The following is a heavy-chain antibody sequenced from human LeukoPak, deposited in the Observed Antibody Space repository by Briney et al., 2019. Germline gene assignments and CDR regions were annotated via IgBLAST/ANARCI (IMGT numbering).Heavy chain of an antibody. V-gene: IGHV4-34*01. D-gene: IGHD6-6*01. CDR2: INHSGST. Sequence: SETLSLTCAVYGGSFSGYYWSWIRQPPGKGLEWIGEINHSGSTNYNPSLKSRVTISVDTSKNQFSLKLSSVTAADTAVYYCARTVAARQSRPFDYWGQGTLVTVSS. CDR1: GGSFSGYY. CDR3: ARTVAARQSRPFDY. J-gene: IGHJ4*02.